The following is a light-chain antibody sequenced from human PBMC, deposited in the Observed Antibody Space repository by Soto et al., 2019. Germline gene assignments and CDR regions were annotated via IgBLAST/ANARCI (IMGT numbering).Light chain of an antibody. Sequence: NFMLTQPHSVSESPGKTVTISCTRSSGSIASNYVQWYQQRPGSAPTTLIYEDDQRPSGVPDRFSGSIDRSSNSASLTISGLKTEDEADYYCQSYDSSNPVVFGXXXXLTVL. CDR3: QSYDSSNPVV. V-gene: IGLV6-57*04. CDR2: EDD. CDR1: SGSIASNY. J-gene: IGLJ2*01.